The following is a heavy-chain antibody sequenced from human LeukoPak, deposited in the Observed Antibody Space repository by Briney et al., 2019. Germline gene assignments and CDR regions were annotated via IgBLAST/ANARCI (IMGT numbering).Heavy chain of an antibody. D-gene: IGHD5-12*01. J-gene: IGHJ4*02. Sequence: GASVKVSCKASGYTFTGHYMHWVRQAPGQGLEWMGWMNPNSGNTGYAQKFQGRVTMTRNTSISTAYMELSSLRSEDTAVYYCARAGSGYDTFDYWGQGTLVTVSS. V-gene: IGHV1-8*02. CDR1: GYTFTGHY. CDR3: ARAGSGYDTFDY. CDR2: MNPNSGNT.